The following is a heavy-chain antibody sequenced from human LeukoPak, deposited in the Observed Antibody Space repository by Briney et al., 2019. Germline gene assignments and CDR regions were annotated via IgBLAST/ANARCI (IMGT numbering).Heavy chain of an antibody. CDR2: IYYSGST. Sequence: PSQTLSLTCTVSGGSISSSSYYWGWIRQPPGKGLEWIGSIYYSGSTYYNPSLKSRVTISVDTSKNQFSLKLSSVTAADTAVYYCARGGAARSYYMDVWGKGTTVTVSS. J-gene: IGHJ6*03. CDR1: GGSISSSSYY. D-gene: IGHD6-6*01. CDR3: ARGGAARSYYMDV. V-gene: IGHV4-39*07.